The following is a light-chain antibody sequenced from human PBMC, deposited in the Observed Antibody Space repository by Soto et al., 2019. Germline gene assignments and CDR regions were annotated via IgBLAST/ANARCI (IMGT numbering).Light chain of an antibody. CDR2: DAS. CDR1: QSVGSY. J-gene: IGKJ3*01. Sequence: EIVLIQSPATLSLSPGERATLSCRASQSVGSYLAWYQHKPGQAPRLLISDASNRATGIPARFSGSGSETDFTLTISSLEPEDSAVYYCQQYGSSPPTFGPGTKVDIK. CDR3: QQYGSSPPT. V-gene: IGKV3-11*01.